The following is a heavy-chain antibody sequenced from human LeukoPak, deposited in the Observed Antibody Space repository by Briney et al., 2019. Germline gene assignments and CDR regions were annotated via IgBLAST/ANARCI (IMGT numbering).Heavy chain of an antibody. Sequence: SQTLSLTCTVSGGSISSGGYYWSWIRQHPGKGLEWIGYIYYSGSTHYNPSLKSRVTISVDTSKNQFSLKLSSVTAADTAVYYCARGTIVVVTAILPDAFDIWGQGTMVTVSS. CDR2: IYYSGST. V-gene: IGHV4-31*03. D-gene: IGHD2-21*02. CDR3: ARGTIVVVTAILPDAFDI. CDR1: GGSISSGGYY. J-gene: IGHJ3*02.